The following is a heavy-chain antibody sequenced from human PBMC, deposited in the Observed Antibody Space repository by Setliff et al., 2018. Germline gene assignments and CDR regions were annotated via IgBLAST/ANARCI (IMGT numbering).Heavy chain of an antibody. CDR3: ARDLGRDYYYYYYMDV. J-gene: IGHJ6*03. CDR2: INYLGNT. CDR1: GGSFSDSY. Sequence: TLSLTCAVYGGSFSDSYWSWIRQPPGKGLEWIGDINYLGNTNYNPSLKTRVPISVDTSTNQFSLKLSSVTAADTAVYYCARDLGRDYYYYYYMDVWGKGTTVTVSS. D-gene: IGHD7-27*01. V-gene: IGHV4-34*01.